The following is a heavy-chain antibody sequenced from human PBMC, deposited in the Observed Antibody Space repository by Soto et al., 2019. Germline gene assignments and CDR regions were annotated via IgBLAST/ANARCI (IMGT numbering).Heavy chain of an antibody. CDR1: GFTFSRYG. CDR2: ISYDGSNK. V-gene: IGHV3-30*03. CDR3: AAKEWGFGRIEI. D-gene: IGHD3-10*01. J-gene: IGHJ3*02. Sequence: QVQLVESGGGVVQPGRSLRLSCAASGFTFSRYGMHWVRQAPGKGLEWVALISYDGSNKYYADSVKGRFTISRDNSKNTLYLQMSSLRAEDTALYYCAAKEWGFGRIEIWGQGTMVTVSS.